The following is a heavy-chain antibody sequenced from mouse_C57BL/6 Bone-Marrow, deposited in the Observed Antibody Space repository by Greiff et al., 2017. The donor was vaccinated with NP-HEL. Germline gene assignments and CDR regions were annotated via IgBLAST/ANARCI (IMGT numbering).Heavy chain of an antibody. J-gene: IGHJ2*01. CDR1: GFTFSSYA. D-gene: IGHD1-1*01. CDR2: ISDGGSYT. V-gene: IGHV5-4*01. Sequence: VQVVESGGGLVKPGGSLKLSCAASGFTFSSYAMSWVRQTPEKRLEWVATISDGGSYTYYPDNVKGRFTISRDNAKNNLYLQMSHLKSEDTAMYYCARVPIYYGSSTDYWGQGTTLTVSS. CDR3: ARVPIYYGSSTDY.